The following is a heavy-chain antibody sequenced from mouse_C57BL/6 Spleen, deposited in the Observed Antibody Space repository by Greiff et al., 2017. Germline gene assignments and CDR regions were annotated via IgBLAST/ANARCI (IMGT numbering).Heavy chain of an antibody. D-gene: IGHD2-4*01. CDR2: IYPYNGVS. Sequence: VHVKQSGPELVKPGASVKISCKASGYSFTGYYMPWVKQSHGNILDWIGYIYPYNGVSNYNQKFKGKATLTVDKSSSTAYMELRSLTSEDSAVYYCARPKDYDYDWGFAYWGQGTLVTVSA. CDR1: GYSFTGYY. CDR3: ARPKDYDYDWGFAY. V-gene: IGHV1-31*01. J-gene: IGHJ3*01.